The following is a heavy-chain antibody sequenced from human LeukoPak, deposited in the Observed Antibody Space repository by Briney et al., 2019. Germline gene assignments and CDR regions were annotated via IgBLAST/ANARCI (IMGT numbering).Heavy chain of an antibody. V-gene: IGHV3-21*01. CDR3: AREQYLYDMENWFDP. J-gene: IGHJ5*02. Sequence: GGSLRLSCAASGFTFSSYSMNWVRQAPGKGLEWVSSISSSSSYIYYADSVKGRFTISRDNAKNSLYLQMNSLRAEDTAVYYCAREQYLYDMENWFDPWGQGTLVTVSS. CDR2: ISSSSSYI. CDR1: GFTFSSYS. D-gene: IGHD3-9*01.